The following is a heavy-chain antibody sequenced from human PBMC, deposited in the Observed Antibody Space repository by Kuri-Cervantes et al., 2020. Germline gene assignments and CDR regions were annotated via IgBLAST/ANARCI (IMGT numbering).Heavy chain of an antibody. CDR3: ARDCRPSRAPSNDAFDI. V-gene: IGHV1-18*01. CDR1: GGTFSSYA. J-gene: IGHJ3*02. CDR2: ISAYNGDT. D-gene: IGHD5-24*01. Sequence: ASVKVSCKASGGTFSSYAISWVRQAPGQGREWMGWISAYNGDTNYAQKLQGRVTMTTDTSTSTAYMELRSLRSDDTALYYCARDCRPSRAPSNDAFDIWGQGTMVTVSS.